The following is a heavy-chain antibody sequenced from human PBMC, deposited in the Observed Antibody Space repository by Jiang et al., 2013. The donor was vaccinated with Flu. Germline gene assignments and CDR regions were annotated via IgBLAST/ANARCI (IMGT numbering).Heavy chain of an antibody. CDR1: GGSISSSNW. CDR3: ARVYKGRPSPIAVAGKSLAFDI. Sequence: LLKPSGTLSLTCAVSGGSISSSNWWSWVRQPPGKGLEWIGEIYHSGSTNYNPSLKSRVTISVDKSKNQFSLKLSSVTAADTAVYYCARVYKGRPSPIAVAGKSLAFDIWGQGTMVTVSS. V-gene: IGHV4-4*02. J-gene: IGHJ3*02. D-gene: IGHD6-19*01. CDR2: IYHSGST.